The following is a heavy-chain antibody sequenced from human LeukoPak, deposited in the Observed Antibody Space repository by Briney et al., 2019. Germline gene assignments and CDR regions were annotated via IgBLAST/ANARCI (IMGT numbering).Heavy chain of an antibody. D-gene: IGHD4-17*01. J-gene: IGHJ4*02. CDR1: GGSFSGYY. Sequence: SETLSLTCAVYGGSFSGYYWSWIRQPPGKGLEWIGEINHSGSTNYNPSLKSRVTISVDTSKNQFSLKLSPVTAADTAVYYCARVRLTTVTDYWGQGTLVTVSS. CDR2: INHSGST. CDR3: ARVRLTTVTDY. V-gene: IGHV4-34*01.